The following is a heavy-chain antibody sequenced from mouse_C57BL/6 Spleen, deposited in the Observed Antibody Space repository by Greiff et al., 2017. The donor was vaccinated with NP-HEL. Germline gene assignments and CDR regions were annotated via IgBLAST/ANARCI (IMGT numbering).Heavy chain of an antibody. D-gene: IGHD3-2*02. Sequence: DVMLVESEGGLVQPGSSMKLSCTASGFTFSDYYMAWVRQVPEKGLEWVANINYDGSSTYYLDSLKSRFIISRDNAKNILYLQMSSLKSEDTATYYCARAGSSGPAWFAYWGQGTLVTVSA. J-gene: IGHJ3*01. CDR1: GFTFSDYY. V-gene: IGHV5-16*01. CDR3: ARAGSSGPAWFAY. CDR2: INYDGSST.